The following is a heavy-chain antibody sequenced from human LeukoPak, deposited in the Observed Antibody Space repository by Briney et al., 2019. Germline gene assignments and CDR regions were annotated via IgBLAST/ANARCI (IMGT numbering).Heavy chain of an antibody. Sequence: GASVKVSCKASGYTFTGYYMHWVRQAPGQGLEWMGWINPNSGGTSYAQKLQGRVTMTRDASISTAYMELSRLRSDDTAVYYCARWDGYNDGVDYWGQGTLVTVSS. CDR2: INPNSGGT. CDR3: ARWDGYNDGVDY. CDR1: GYTFTGYY. J-gene: IGHJ4*02. D-gene: IGHD5-24*01. V-gene: IGHV1-2*02.